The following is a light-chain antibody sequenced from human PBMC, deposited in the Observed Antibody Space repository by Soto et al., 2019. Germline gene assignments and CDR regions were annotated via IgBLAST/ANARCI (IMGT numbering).Light chain of an antibody. CDR3: QQYGSSPIT. Sequence: EIVLTQSPGTLSLSPGQRATLSCRASQSVRSSYLAWYQQKPGQAPRLLIYDASRRATGTPDRFSGSGSGTDFTLTISRLEPEDFAVYYCQQYGSSPITFGQGTRLEIK. V-gene: IGKV3-20*01. CDR1: QSVRSSY. CDR2: DAS. J-gene: IGKJ5*01.